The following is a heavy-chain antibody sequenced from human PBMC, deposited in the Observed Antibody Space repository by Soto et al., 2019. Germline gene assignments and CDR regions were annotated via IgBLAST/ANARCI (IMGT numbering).Heavy chain of an antibody. CDR2: ISYDGNNR. D-gene: IGHD6-13*01. CDR3: ARGDSSSWYLIGY. Sequence: QVQLVESGGGVVQPGRSLRLSCAASGFTFSSYAMHWVRQAPGKGLEWVAVISYDGNNRYYADSVKGRFTISRDNSQNTLYQQMNSLRAEDTAVYYCARGDSSSWYLIGYWGQGTLVTVSS. J-gene: IGHJ4*02. CDR1: GFTFSSYA. V-gene: IGHV3-30-3*01.